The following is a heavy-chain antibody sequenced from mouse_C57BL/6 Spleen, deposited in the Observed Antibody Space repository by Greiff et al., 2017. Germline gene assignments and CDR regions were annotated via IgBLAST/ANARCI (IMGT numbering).Heavy chain of an antibody. Sequence: QVQLQQPGAELVRPGSSVKLSCKASGYTFTSYWMDWVKQRPGQGLEWIGNIYPSDSETHYNQKFKDKATLTVDKSSSTAYMQRSSLTSEDSAVYYCASVGLSGTSAHWGQGTLVTVSA. D-gene: IGHD4-1*01. J-gene: IGHJ3*01. CDR2: IYPSDSET. V-gene: IGHV1-61*01. CDR1: GYTFTSYW. CDR3: ASVGLSGTSAH.